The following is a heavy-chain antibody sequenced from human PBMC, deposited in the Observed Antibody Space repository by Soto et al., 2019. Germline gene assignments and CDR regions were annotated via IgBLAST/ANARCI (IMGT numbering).Heavy chain of an antibody. CDR1: GASISDGNYY. CDR3: ARGRFLDF. Sequence: SETLSLTCSVSGASISDGNYYWTWIRQSPARGLEWIGYVYYSGSTYYNPSLQSRVTISAETSNNYYSLKLNSVTVADTAVYFCARGRFLDFWGQG. CDR2: VYYSGST. D-gene: IGHD3-3*01. V-gene: IGHV4-30-4*01. J-gene: IGHJ4*02.